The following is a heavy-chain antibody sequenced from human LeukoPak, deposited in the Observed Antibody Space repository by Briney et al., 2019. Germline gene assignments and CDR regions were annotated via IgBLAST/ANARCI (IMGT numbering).Heavy chain of an antibody. CDR1: GFTFSSYG. D-gene: IGHD1-26*01. V-gene: IGHV3-30*02. CDR3: AKDKGSYYYYYYYMDV. J-gene: IGHJ6*03. CDR2: IRYDGSNK. Sequence: SGGSLRLSCAASGFTFSSYGMRWVRQAPGKGLEWVAFIRYDGSNKYYADSVKGRFTISRDNSKNTLYLQMNSLRAEDTAVYYCAKDKGSYYYYYYYMDVWGKGTTVTVSS.